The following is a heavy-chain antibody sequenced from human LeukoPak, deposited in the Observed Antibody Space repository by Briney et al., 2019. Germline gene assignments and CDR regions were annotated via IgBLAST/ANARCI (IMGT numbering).Heavy chain of an antibody. CDR2: ISDNGNTE. CDR3: VKEEYGDIYFDF. D-gene: IGHD4-17*01. V-gene: IGHV3-30*19. J-gene: IGHJ2*01. Sequence: GGSLRLSCAASGFPFNTFGMYWVRQSPGKGLEWVALISDNGNTEFYADSVRGRFTISRDNSKNTLYLQVNSLRAEDTAVYYCVKEEYGDIYFDFWGRGTQVTVSS. CDR1: GFPFNTFG.